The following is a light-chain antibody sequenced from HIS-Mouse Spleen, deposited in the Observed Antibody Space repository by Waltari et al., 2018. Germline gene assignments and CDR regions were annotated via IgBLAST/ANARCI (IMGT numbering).Light chain of an antibody. CDR1: SSDVGRYNL. V-gene: IGLV2-23*01. J-gene: IGLJ2*01. CDR2: EGS. CDR3: CSYAGSSTSV. Sequence: QSALTQPASVPGSPGQSITISCTGTSSDVGRYNLLPWYQQHPGKAPKLMIYEGSKRPSGVSNRFSGSKSGNTASLTISGLQAEDEADYYCCSYAGSSTSVFGGGTKLTVL.